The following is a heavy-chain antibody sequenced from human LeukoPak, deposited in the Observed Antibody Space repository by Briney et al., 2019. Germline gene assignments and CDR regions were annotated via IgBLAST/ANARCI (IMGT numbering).Heavy chain of an antibody. D-gene: IGHD6-13*01. V-gene: IGHV3-23*01. CDR1: GFTFSSYS. Sequence: GGSLRLSCAASGFTFSSYSMNWVRQAPGKGLEWVSAISGSGGSTYYADSVKGRFTISRDNSRNTLYLQMNSLRAEDTAVYYCAKARGSSSWYFDYWGQGTLVTVSS. CDR3: AKARGSSSWYFDY. CDR2: ISGSGGST. J-gene: IGHJ4*02.